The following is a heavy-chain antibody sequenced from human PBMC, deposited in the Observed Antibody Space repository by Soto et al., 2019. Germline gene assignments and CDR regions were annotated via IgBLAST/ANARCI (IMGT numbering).Heavy chain of an antibody. Sequence: QVQLVESGGGVVQPGMSLRLSCAASGFLFGNFGMHWVRRAPGEGLEWVATISGDGNDKYYPDSMKGRFTISRDNFNNTLYLQLNSLRPEDTAVYHCVQGASTAHQPLDSWGQGVLVTVSS. J-gene: IGHJ4*02. CDR2: ISGDGNDK. CDR3: VQGASTAHQPLDS. D-gene: IGHD1-26*01. CDR1: GFLFGNFG. V-gene: IGHV3-30*03.